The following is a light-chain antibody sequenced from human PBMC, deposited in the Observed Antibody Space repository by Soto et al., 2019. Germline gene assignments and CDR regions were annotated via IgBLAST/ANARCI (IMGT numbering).Light chain of an antibody. CDR2: INN. Sequence: ALTQPPSASGTPGQSVTISCSGSSSNIGSHTVNWYQQLPGTAPKLLIYINNQRPSGVPDRFSGSKSGTSASLAISGLQSEDEADYYCAAWDDSLNGYVFGTGTKVTVL. CDR3: AAWDDSLNGYV. CDR1: SSNIGSHT. J-gene: IGLJ1*01. V-gene: IGLV1-44*01.